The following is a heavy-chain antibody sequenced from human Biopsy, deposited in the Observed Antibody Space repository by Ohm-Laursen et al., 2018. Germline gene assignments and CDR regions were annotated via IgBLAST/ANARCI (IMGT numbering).Heavy chain of an antibody. CDR3: AADINVWNVNY. CDR1: GYAVTEFS. J-gene: IGHJ4*02. V-gene: IGHV1-24*01. D-gene: IGHD1-1*01. CDR2: FAPENGKT. Sequence: VASVKVSCKASGYAVTEFSMHWVRQAPGKGLEWMGGFAPENGKTIYAQKFQGRVTMTEDTSTDTAYMELSSLRSEDTAVYYCAADINVWNVNYWGQGTPVTVSS.